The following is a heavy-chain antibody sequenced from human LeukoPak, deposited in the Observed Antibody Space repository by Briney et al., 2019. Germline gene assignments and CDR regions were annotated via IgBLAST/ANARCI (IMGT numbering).Heavy chain of an antibody. D-gene: IGHD5-18*01. V-gene: IGHV1-69*05. J-gene: IGHJ4*02. CDR2: IIPIFGTA. CDR3: AGGRGIQLWLDY. Sequence: SVKVPCKASGGTFSSYAISWVRQAPGQGLEWMGRIIPIFGTANYAQKFQGRVTITTDESTSTAYMELSSLRSEDTAVYYCAGGRGIQLWLDYWGQGTLVTVSS. CDR1: GGTFSSYA.